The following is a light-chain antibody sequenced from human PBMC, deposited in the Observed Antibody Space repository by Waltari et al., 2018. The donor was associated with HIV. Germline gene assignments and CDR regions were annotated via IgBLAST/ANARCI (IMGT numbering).Light chain of an antibody. J-gene: IGLJ2*01. Sequence: NFMLTQPHSVSESPGKTVTISCTRSSGSIASNYVQRYQQRPGSAPTPVISEDKQRPSGVPERCSGSSDTSSNSASLSISGLKTEDEADYYWQSYESSNVVFGGGTKLTVL. CDR1: SGSIASNY. V-gene: IGLV6-57*03. CDR2: EDK. CDR3: QSYESSNVV.